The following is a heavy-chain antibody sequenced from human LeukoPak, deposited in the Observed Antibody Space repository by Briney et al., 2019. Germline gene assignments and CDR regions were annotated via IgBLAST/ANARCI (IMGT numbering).Heavy chain of an antibody. D-gene: IGHD2-8*01. J-gene: IGHJ4*02. CDR2: ITQDGSEK. CDR1: GFSFSTYW. V-gene: IGHV3-7*04. Sequence: GGSLRLSCAASGFSFSTYWMSWVRQAPGKGLEWVASITQDGSEKYYVDSMKGRFTISRDNAKNSLYLQMNSLRAEDTAVYYCARDRWGLLGGDFWGQGTLVTVSS. CDR3: ARDRWGLLGGDF.